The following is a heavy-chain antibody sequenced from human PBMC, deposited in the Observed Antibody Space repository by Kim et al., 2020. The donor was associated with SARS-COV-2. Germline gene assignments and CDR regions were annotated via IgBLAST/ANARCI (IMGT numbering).Heavy chain of an antibody. V-gene: IGHV1-8*01. J-gene: IGHJ4*02. CDR2: MNPNSGNT. Sequence: ASVKVSCKASGYTFTSYDINWVRQATGQGLEWMGWMNPNSGNTGYAQKFQGRVTMTRNTSISTAYMELSSLRSEDTAVYYCARALYVDKRRGSGSYYNVGYWGQGTLVTVSS. D-gene: IGHD3-10*01. CDR3: ARALYVDKRRGSGSYYNVGY. CDR1: GYTFTSYD.